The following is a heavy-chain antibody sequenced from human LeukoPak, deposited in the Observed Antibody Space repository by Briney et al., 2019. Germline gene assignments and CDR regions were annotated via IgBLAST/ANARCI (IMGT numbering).Heavy chain of an antibody. CDR3: AREYLVAFDY. J-gene: IGHJ4*02. CDR2: ISSSGSYI. Sequence: PGGSLRLSCAASGFTFSSYSMNWVRQAPGKGLEWVSSISSSGSYIYYADSVKGRFTISRDNAKNSLYLQMNSLRVEDTAVYYCAREYLVAFDYWGQESLLTVSS. D-gene: IGHD5-12*01. V-gene: IGHV3-21*01. CDR1: GFTFSSYS.